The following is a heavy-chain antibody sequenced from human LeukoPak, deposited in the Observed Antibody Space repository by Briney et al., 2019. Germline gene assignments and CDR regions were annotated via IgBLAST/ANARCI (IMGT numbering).Heavy chain of an antibody. D-gene: IGHD1-14*01. CDR1: GFTFTSYW. J-gene: IGHJ4*02. Sequence: GGSLRLSCATSGFTFTSYWMHWVRQVAGKGLVWLARVDHGGSGTNYADSVKGRFTISRDNAKSTVYLQMNSLRVEDTAVYYCITDLGWGQGTLVTVSS. V-gene: IGHV3-74*01. CDR3: ITDLG. CDR2: VDHGGSGT.